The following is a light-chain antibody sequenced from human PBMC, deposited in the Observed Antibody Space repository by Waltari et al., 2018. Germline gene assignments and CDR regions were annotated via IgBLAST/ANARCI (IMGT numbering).Light chain of an antibody. J-gene: IGLJ2*01. Sequence: TQDPAVSVAMGQTVRITCQGDSLRSYYASLYQQRLGQAPILVMYDKNSRPSGVPDRFSGSSSDDTASLTITGAQAEDEAYYYCHSRDASGSGGAFGGGTKLTVL. CDR2: DKN. CDR1: SLRSYY. CDR3: HSRDASGSGGA. V-gene: IGLV3-19*01.